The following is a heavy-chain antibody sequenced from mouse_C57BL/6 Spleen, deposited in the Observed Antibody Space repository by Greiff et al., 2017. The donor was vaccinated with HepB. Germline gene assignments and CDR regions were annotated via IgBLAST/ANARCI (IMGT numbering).Heavy chain of an antibody. V-gene: IGHV1-82*01. D-gene: IGHD2-4*01. CDR2: IYPGDGDT. CDR1: GYAFSSSW. Sequence: VQLVESGPELVKPGASVKISCKASGYAFSSSWMNWVKQRPAKGLEWIGRIYPGDGDTNYNGKFKGKATLTADKSSSTAYMQLSSLTSEDSAVYFCARSEYDYDVGYFDYWGQGTTLTVSS. CDR3: ARSEYDYDVGYFDY. J-gene: IGHJ2*01.